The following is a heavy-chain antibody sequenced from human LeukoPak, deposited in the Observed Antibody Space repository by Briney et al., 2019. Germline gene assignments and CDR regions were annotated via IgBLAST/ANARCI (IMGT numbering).Heavy chain of an antibody. V-gene: IGHV1-2*04. Sequence: ASVKVSCKASGYTFTGYYMHWVRQAPGQGLEWMGWINPNSGGTNYAQKFQGWVTMTRDTSISTAYMELSRLRSDDTAVYYCARDQEGITMVRGVDNYYYYGMDVWGQGTTVTVSS. CDR3: ARDQEGITMVRGVDNYYYYGMDV. CDR2: INPNSGGT. CDR1: GYTFTGYY. D-gene: IGHD3-10*01. J-gene: IGHJ6*02.